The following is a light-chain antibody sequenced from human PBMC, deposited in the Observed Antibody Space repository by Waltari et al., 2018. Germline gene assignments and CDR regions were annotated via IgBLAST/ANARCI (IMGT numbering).Light chain of an antibody. J-gene: IGKJ5*01. CDR1: QSVSSY. Sequence: EIVLTQSPATLSLSPGERATLSCRASQSVSSYLGWYQQKPGQAPRLLIYEASNRATGIPARFSGSGSGTDFTLTISSLEPEDFAVYYCQQYYSIPITFGQGTRLEIK. CDR2: EAS. V-gene: IGKV3-11*01. CDR3: QQYYSIPIT.